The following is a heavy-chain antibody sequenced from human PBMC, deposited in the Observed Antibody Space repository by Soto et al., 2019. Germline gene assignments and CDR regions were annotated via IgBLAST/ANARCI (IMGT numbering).Heavy chain of an antibody. Sequence: QVLPHQWGSRLLRPSETLSLTCDVHGDSLSGYPWSWIRQPPGKGLEWIGEITFRGVTNYHPSLKSRLSMSVDTSKNRISLNVSSVTAADTALYFCARKLEASIRHVEWFSYKWFDPWGPGTLVTVSS. J-gene: IGHJ5*02. V-gene: IGHV4-34*01. CDR1: GDSLSGYP. CDR2: ITFRGVT. D-gene: IGHD3-9*01. CDR3: ARKLEASIRHVEWFSYKWFDP.